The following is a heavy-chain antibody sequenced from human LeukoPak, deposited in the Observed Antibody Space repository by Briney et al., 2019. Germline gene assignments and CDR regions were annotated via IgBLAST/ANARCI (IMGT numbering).Heavy chain of an antibody. CDR2: VNGDGTSA. CDR3: ARGLYESSGHTLGL. J-gene: IGHJ4*02. Sequence: GGSLRLSCAASGFTFSSYWMHWVRQAPGKGLVWVSRVNGDGTSAKHADSEEGRFTISRDNSKNTLYLQMDSLRAEDTAVYHCARGLYESSGHTLGLWGQGTLVTVSS. D-gene: IGHD3-22*01. V-gene: IGHV3-74*03. CDR1: GFTFSSYW.